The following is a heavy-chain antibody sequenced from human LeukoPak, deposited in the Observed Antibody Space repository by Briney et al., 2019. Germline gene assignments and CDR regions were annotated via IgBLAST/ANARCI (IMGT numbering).Heavy chain of an antibody. Sequence: GGSLRLSCAASGFTFSSYGMHWVRQAPGKGLEWVAVISYDGSNKYYADSVKGRFTISRDNARNSLYLQMNSLRAEDTAVYYCARDREKQQLPQFFYYYYMDVWGKGTTVTVSS. D-gene: IGHD6-13*01. CDR3: ARDREKQQLPQFFYYYYMDV. CDR2: ISYDGSNK. J-gene: IGHJ6*03. CDR1: GFTFSSYG. V-gene: IGHV3-30*03.